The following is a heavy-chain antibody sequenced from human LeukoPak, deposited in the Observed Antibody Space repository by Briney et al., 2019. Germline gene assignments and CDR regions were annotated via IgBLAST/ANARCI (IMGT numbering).Heavy chain of an antibody. CDR3: TGGRAAMADDYMDV. CDR2: INHSGST. V-gene: IGHV4-34*01. CDR1: GGSFSVYY. Sequence: SETLSLTCAVYGGSFSVYYWSWIRQPPGKGLEWIGEINHSGSTNYNPSLKSRVTISVDTSKNQFSLKLSSVTAADTAVYYCTGGRAAMADDYMDVWGKGTTVTISS. D-gene: IGHD2-2*01. J-gene: IGHJ6*03.